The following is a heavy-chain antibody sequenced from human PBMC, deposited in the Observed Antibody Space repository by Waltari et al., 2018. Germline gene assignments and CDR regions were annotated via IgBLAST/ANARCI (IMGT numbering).Heavy chain of an antibody. D-gene: IGHD3-10*01. CDR2: VYYTGST. V-gene: IGHV4-39*02. CDR1: GGSINSSSHY. J-gene: IGHJ4*02. Sequence: QLQLQEAGPGPVKPSEPLSIICTVSGGSINSSSHYWAWIRQPPGKVLEWIGSVYYTGSTHYNPSLKSRVTISLDMSKNDFSLRLNSATAADTGVYYCARGVGADFDFWGQGTRVTVSS. CDR3: ARGVGADFDF.